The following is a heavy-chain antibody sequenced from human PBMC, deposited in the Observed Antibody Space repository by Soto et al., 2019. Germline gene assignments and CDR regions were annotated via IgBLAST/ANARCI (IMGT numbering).Heavy chain of an antibody. J-gene: IGHJ4*02. CDR1: GYRFTGYH. D-gene: IGHD2-8*01. CDR3: AKGGTSVYWDPFDF. CDR2: INPSNGDT. V-gene: IGHV1-2*02. Sequence: ASVKVSCKASGYRFTGYHIHWVRQAPGRGLEWMGWINPSNGDTDYGQKFQGRVTMTRDTSITTVYMELPRLTSDDTAVYYCAKGGTSVYWDPFDFSGQGPRVAVSS.